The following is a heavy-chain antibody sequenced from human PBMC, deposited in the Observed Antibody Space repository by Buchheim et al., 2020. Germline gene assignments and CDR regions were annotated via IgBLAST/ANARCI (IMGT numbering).Heavy chain of an antibody. CDR1: GFTFSSYG. J-gene: IGHJ4*02. D-gene: IGHD5-24*01. V-gene: IGHV3-48*03. CDR2: ISSSGSNI. Sequence: EVQLVESGGDLVQPGGSLRLSCAASGFTFSSYGMNWVRQAPGKGLEWISYISSSGSNIHHADSVKGRFTISRDNAKNSLYLQMNSLRAEDTAVYYCARRRGDHTHYYFDYWGQGTL. CDR3: ARRRGDHTHYYFDY.